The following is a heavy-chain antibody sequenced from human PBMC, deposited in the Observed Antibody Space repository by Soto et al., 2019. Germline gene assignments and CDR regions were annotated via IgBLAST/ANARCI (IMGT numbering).Heavy chain of an antibody. CDR3: AKPSPYCGGGSCYLDY. CDR2: ISYDGSNK. D-gene: IGHD2-15*01. J-gene: IGHJ4*02. Sequence: QVQLVESGGGVVQPGRSLRLSCAASGFTFSSYGMHWVRQAPGKGLEWVAVISYDGSNKYYADSVKGRFTISRDNSKNTLYLQMNSLRAEDTAVYYCAKPSPYCGGGSCYLDYWGQGTLVTVSS. CDR1: GFTFSSYG. V-gene: IGHV3-30*18.